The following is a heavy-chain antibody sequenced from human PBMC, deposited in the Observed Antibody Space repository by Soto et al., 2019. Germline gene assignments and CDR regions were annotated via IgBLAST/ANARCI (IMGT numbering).Heavy chain of an antibody. CDR2: ISTTSSAI. CDR3: ARGLYGAYGQDF. CDR1: NFNFHRYN. Sequence: PGGSLRLSCAASNFNFHRYNMNWVRQAPGKGLEWVSYISTTSSAIYFADSVKGRFTISRDNAKNTVFLQMHSLRAEDTALYYCARGLYGAYGQDFWGQGILVTVSS. D-gene: IGHD4-17*01. V-gene: IGHV3-48*04. J-gene: IGHJ4*02.